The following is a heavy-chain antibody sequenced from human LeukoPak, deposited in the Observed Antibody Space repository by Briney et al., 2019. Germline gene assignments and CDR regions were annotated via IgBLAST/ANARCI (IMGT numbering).Heavy chain of an antibody. CDR2: ISGFSGST. V-gene: IGHV1-18*01. CDR1: GGTFRNNA. J-gene: IGHJ5*02. Sequence: GASVKVSCKASGGTFRNNAITWVRQAPGQGLEWMGYISGFSGSTNYAQKFQGRVTMTTDTSTSTAFLDLRSLTSDDTAVYYCARAPMIRVGQQFDPWGQGTLVTVSS. CDR3: ARAPMIRVGQQFDP. D-gene: IGHD6-6*01.